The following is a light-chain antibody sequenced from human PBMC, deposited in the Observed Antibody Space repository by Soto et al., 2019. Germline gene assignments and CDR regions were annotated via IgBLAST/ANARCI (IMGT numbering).Light chain of an antibody. Sequence: DIQMTRSPSSLSASVGDRVTITCQASQEISNYLNWYQQKPGKAPKLLIYDASNLETGVPSRFSGSGSGTDFTVTISSLQPEDIATYYCQQYDNLPLTFGGGNKVEIK. J-gene: IGKJ4*01. CDR3: QQYDNLPLT. CDR1: QEISNY. V-gene: IGKV1-33*01. CDR2: DAS.